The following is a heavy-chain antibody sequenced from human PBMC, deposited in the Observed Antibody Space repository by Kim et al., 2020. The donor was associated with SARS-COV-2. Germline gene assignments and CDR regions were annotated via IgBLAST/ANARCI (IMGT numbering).Heavy chain of an antibody. Sequence: SETLSLTCTVSGGSISSIYYWGWIRQPPGKRLEWIGSSYYSASTYYNPSLKSRVTISVDTSKNQFSLKLSSVTAADTAVYYCARLGGDRRYYGMDVWGQWTTVPVSS. V-gene: IGHV4-39*01. J-gene: IGHJ6*02. CDR2: SYYSAST. CDR3: ARLGGDRRYYGMDV. CDR1: GGSISSIYY.